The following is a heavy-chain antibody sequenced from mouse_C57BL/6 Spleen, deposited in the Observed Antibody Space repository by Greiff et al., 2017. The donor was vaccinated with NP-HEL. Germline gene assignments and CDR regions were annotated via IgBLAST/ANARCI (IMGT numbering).Heavy chain of an antibody. D-gene: IGHD4-1*02. V-gene: IGHV1-64*01. CDR3: ASCDGQLGLDY. CDR1: GYTFTSYW. J-gene: IGHJ2*01. Sequence: QVQLKQPGAELVKPGASVKLSCKASGYTFTSYWMHWVKQRPGQGLEWIGMIHPNSGSTNYNEKFKSKATLTVDKSSSTAYMQLSSLTSEDSAVYYCASCDGQLGLDYWGQGTTLTVSS. CDR2: IHPNSGST.